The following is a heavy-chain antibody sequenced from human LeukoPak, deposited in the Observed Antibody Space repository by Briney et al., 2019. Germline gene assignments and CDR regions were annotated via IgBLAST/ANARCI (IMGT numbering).Heavy chain of an antibody. Sequence: ASVKVSCKASGYTFTSYYMHWVRQAPGQGLEWMGIINPSGGSTSYAQKFQGRVTITADESTSTAYTELSSLRSEDTAVYYCARDEKTYYYGSGSSLAVWWFDPWGQGTLVTVSS. D-gene: IGHD3-10*01. V-gene: IGHV1-46*01. J-gene: IGHJ5*02. CDR1: GYTFTSYY. CDR3: ARDEKTYYYGSGSSLAVWWFDP. CDR2: INPSGGST.